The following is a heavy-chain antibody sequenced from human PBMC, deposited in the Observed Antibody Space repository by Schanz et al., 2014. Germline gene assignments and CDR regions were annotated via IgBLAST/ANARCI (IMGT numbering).Heavy chain of an antibody. CDR1: GFTFSSYW. D-gene: IGHD6-19*01. J-gene: IGHJ4*02. Sequence: LVVESGGGLVQPGGSLRLSCAASGFTFSSYWMHWVRQAPGKGLVWVSRIQSDGSITTYADSVKGRFAISRDNSKSTLYLQMNSLSAEDTAIYHCASSRSSSGNYDYWGQGNLVTVSS. V-gene: IGHV3-74*01. CDR2: IQSDGSIT. CDR3: ASSRSSSGNYDY.